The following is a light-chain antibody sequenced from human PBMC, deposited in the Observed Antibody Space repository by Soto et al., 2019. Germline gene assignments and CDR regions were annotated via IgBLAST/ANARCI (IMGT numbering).Light chain of an antibody. CDR1: QSVSSN. CDR3: QQYNNWRT. J-gene: IGKJ4*01. CDR2: GAS. Sequence: EIVMTQSPATLSVSPGERATLSCRASQSVSSNLAWYQQKPGQAPRVLVYGASTRATGNPARFSGSGSGTEFILTISSLQSEDFAIYYCQQYNNWRTFGGGTKVEI. V-gene: IGKV3-15*01.